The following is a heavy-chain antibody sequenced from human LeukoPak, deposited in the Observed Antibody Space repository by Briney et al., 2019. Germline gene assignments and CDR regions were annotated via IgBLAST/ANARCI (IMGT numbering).Heavy chain of an antibody. CDR2: ISSSRSYI. J-gene: IGHJ4*02. Sequence: PGGSLRLSCAASGFTFSSYWMHWVRQAPGKGLEWVSFISSSRSYIYYADSVKGRFTISRDNSKNTLYLQMNSLRAEDMAVYYCSKPRYRSGWYRYYFDYWGQGTLVTVSS. CDR3: SKPRYRSGWYRYYFDY. D-gene: IGHD6-19*01. V-gene: IGHV3-21*04. CDR1: GFTFSSYW.